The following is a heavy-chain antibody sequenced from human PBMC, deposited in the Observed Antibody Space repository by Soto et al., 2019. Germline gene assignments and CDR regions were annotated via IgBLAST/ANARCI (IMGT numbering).Heavy chain of an antibody. CDR1: GFTFSSYD. CDR3: ARQGAAASFDY. D-gene: IGHD6-13*01. V-gene: IGHV3-13*01. J-gene: IGHJ4*02. CDR2: IGTAGDT. Sequence: GGSLRLSCAASGFTFSSYDMHWVRQATGKGLEWVSAIGTAGDTYYPGSVKGRFTISRENAKNSLYLQMNSLRAEDTAVYYCARQGAAASFDYWGQGTLVTVSS.